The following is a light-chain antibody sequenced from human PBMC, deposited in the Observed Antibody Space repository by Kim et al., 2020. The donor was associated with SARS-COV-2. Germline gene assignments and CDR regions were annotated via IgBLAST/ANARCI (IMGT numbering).Light chain of an antibody. CDR2: EVS. Sequence: QPACISCKSSQSLLHSDGKISLYWYLQKTGQPPQLLIYEVSKRFSGVPERFSGSGSGTDFTLKISRVEAEDVGLYYCMQGLQRLYSFGQGTKLEI. J-gene: IGKJ2*03. CDR3: MQGLQRLYS. CDR1: QSLLHSDGKIS. V-gene: IGKV2D-29*01.